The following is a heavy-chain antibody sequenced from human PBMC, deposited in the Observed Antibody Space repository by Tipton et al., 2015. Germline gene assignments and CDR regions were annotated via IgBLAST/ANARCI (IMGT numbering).Heavy chain of an antibody. CDR2: FYFTGST. Sequence: TLSLTCIVSGGSVSSGSYSWSWIRQAPGKGLEWIGDFYFTGSTKYNPSLKSRVTISVDTSKKQFSLKLSSVTAADTAVYYCARDLDYFDISGYSDWGQGTLVTVSS. J-gene: IGHJ4*02. CDR3: ARDLDYFDISGYSD. D-gene: IGHD3-22*01. V-gene: IGHV4-61*01. CDR1: GGSVSSGSYS.